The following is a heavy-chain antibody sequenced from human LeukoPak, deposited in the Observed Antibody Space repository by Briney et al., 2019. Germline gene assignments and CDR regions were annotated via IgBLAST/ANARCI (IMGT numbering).Heavy chain of an antibody. J-gene: IGHJ4*02. V-gene: IGHV4-39*01. CDR3: ARYVVYGSGKYYFDY. D-gene: IGHD3-10*01. CDR1: GGSISSSNYY. Sequence: SETLSLTCTVSGGSISSSNYYWSWIRQPPGDALEWIAGSNHGGTTYYSPSLKSRVTISVDTSKNQFSLRLSSVTAADTAVYLCARYVVYGSGKYYFDYWGQGSLVTVSS. CDR2: SNHGGTT.